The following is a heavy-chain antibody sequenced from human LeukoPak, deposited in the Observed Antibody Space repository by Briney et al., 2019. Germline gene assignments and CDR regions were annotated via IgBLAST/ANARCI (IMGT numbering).Heavy chain of an antibody. J-gene: IGHJ1*01. CDR2: IYTSGST. CDR3: AREGMSSSWHQRRDKYFQH. D-gene: IGHD6-13*01. Sequence: SQTLSLTCTVSGGSISSGSYYWSWIRQPAGKGLEWIWRIYTSGSTNYNPSLKSRVTISVDTSKNQFSLKLSSVTAADTAVYYCAREGMSSSWHQRRDKYFQHWGQGTLVTVSS. CDR1: GGSISSGSYY. V-gene: IGHV4-61*02.